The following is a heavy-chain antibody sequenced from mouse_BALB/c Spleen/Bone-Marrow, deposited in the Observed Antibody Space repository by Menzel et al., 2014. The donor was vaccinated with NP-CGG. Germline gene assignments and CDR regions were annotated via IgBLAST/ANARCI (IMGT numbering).Heavy chain of an antibody. J-gene: IGHJ4*01. CDR3: VRHGFYGMDY. V-gene: IGHV10-1*02. Sequence: EVQLQQSGGGLVQPKGSLKLSCAASGFTFNTYAMNWVRQAPGKGLEWVARIRSKSKNYATYYADSVKDRFTISRDDSQYMLYLQMNKVKTEDTAMYYRVRHGFYGMDYWGQGTSVTVSS. CDR1: GFTFNTYA. CDR2: IRSKSKNYAT.